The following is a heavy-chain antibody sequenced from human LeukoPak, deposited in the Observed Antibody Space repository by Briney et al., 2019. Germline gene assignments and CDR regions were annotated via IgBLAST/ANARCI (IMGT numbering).Heavy chain of an antibody. V-gene: IGHV1-2*02. CDR3: ARVLRGIAAAGTRWFDP. J-gene: IGHJ5*02. CDR1: GYTFTGYY. Sequence: GASVKVSCKASGYTFTGYYMHWVRQAPGQGLEWMGWINPNSGGTNYAQKSQGGVTITRDTSISTAYMELSRLRSDDTAVYYCARVLRGIAAAGTRWFDPWGQGTLVTVSS. D-gene: IGHD6-13*01. CDR2: INPNSGGT.